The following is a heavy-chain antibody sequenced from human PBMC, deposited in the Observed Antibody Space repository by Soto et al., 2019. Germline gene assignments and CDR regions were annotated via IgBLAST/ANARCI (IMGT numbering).Heavy chain of an antibody. J-gene: IGHJ4*02. CDR2: MNPNSGNT. Sequence: QVQLVQSGAEVKKPGASVKVSCKASGYTYTSYDIDRVRQATGQGLEWMGWMNPNSGNTGYAQKFQGRVTMTRNTSISTAYMELSSLRSEDTAVYYCARGTRSSSSSDYWGQGTLVTVSS. CDR3: ARGTRSSSSSDY. CDR1: GYTYTSYD. V-gene: IGHV1-8*01. D-gene: IGHD6-6*01.